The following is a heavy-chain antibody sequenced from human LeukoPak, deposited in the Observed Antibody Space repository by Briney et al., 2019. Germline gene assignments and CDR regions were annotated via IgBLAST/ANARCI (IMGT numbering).Heavy chain of an antibody. D-gene: IGHD3-9*01. Sequence: PGGSLRLSCAASGFTFSSYGMHWVRQAPGKGLEWVAVISYDGSNKDYADSVKGRFTISRDNSKNTLYLQMNSLRVEDTAVYYCAKVYFDILTGYYRGPNFDYWGQGTLVTVSS. J-gene: IGHJ4*02. V-gene: IGHV3-30*18. CDR1: GFTFSSYG. CDR2: ISYDGSNK. CDR3: AKVYFDILTGYYRGPNFDY.